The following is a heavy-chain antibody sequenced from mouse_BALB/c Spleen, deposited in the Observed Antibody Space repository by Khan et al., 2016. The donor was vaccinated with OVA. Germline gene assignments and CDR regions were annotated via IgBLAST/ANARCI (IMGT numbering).Heavy chain of an antibody. CDR3: ARNDYGSTCTMDY. Sequence: QVQLQQSGAELVRPGASVKLSCKTSGYIFTSYWIHWVKQRSGQGLEWIARIYPGTGGTYYNEKFKDTATLTADKSSSTAYMQLSSLKSEDSAVYVCARNDYGSTCTMDYWGQGTSVTVSS. V-gene: IGHV1S132*01. D-gene: IGHD1-1*01. CDR2: IYPGTGGT. CDR1: GYIFTSYW. J-gene: IGHJ4*01.